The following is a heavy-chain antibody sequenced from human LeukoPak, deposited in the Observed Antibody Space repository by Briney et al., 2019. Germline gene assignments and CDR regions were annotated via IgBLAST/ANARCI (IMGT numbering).Heavy chain of an antibody. V-gene: IGHV1-8*01. CDR1: GYTFTSYD. CDR3: ARALTPGIAAAVSY. CDR2: MNPNSGAT. Sequence: ASVKVSCKASGYTFTSYDFNWLRQATGQGPEWMGWMNPNSGATGYAQKFQGRITMTRSASINTAYMELTDLRSEDTAVYYCARALTPGIAAAVSYWGQGTLVTVSS. J-gene: IGHJ4*02. D-gene: IGHD6-13*01.